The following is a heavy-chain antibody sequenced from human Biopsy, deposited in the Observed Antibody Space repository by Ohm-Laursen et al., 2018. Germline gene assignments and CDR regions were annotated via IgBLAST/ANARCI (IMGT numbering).Heavy chain of an antibody. V-gene: IGHV1-2*02. CDR1: GYAVNDYF. CDR3: ARDIMNRIAGLVARSDVFDV. J-gene: IGHJ3*01. CDR2: NSPNSGGT. D-gene: IGHD3-16*01. Sequence: ASVKVSCNGSGYAVNDYFLHWLRQAPGQGPEWMGWNSPNSGGTNYAQKFQGRVTMTTDTSTSTVYLELRRLISDDTAVYYCARDIMNRIAGLVARSDVFDVWGQGTLVTVSS.